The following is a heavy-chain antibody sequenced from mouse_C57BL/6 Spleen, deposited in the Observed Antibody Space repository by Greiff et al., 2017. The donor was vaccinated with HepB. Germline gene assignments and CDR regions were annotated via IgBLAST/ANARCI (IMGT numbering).Heavy chain of an antibody. J-gene: IGHJ2*01. CDR3: ARGALAY. CDR2: IHPNSGST. V-gene: IGHV1-64*01. CDR1: GYTFTSYW. Sequence: QVQLQQPGAELVKPGASVKLSCKASGYTFTSYWMHWVKQSPGQGLEWIGMIHPNSGSTNYNEKFKRKATLTVYNSSSTAYMKLSSLTSEDCAVYYCARGALAYWGQGTTLTVSS.